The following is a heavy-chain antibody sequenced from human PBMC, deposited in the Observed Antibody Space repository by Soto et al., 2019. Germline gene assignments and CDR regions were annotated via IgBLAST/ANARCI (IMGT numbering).Heavy chain of an antibody. CDR3: AREAPPNGMENEYYFDY. J-gene: IGHJ4*02. CDR2: IYYSGST. D-gene: IGHD1-1*01. V-gene: IGHV4-31*03. Sequence: SETLSLTCTVSGGSISSGGYYWSWIRQHPGKGLEWIGYIYYSGSTYYNPSLKSRVTISVDTSKNQFSLKLSSVTAADTAVYYCAREAPPNGMENEYYFDYWGQGTLVTVSS. CDR1: GGSISSGGYY.